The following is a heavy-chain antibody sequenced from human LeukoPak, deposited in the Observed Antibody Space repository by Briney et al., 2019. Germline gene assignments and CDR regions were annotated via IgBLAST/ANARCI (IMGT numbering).Heavy chain of an antibody. Sequence: ASVKVSCKASGYTFTSYGISWVRQAPGQGLEWMGWISAYNGNTNYAQKLQGRVTMTTDTSTSTVYMELRSLRSDDTAVYYCASILGYCSGGSCPDYYFDYWGQGTLVTVSS. CDR2: ISAYNGNT. V-gene: IGHV1-18*01. CDR1: GYTFTSYG. J-gene: IGHJ4*02. CDR3: ASILGYCSGGSCPDYYFDY. D-gene: IGHD2-15*01.